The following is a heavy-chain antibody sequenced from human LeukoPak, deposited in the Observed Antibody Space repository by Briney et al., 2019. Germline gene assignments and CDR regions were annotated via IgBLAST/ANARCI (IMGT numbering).Heavy chain of an antibody. J-gene: IGHJ6*03. CDR3: ARDLYVAYYYYYYMDV. V-gene: IGHV1-2*02. Sequence: GASVKVSCKASGYTFTGYYMHWVRQAPGQGLEWMGWINPNSGGTNYAQKFQGRVTMTRDTSISTAYMELSRLRSDDTAVYYCARDLYVAYYYYYYMDVWGKGTTVTISS. D-gene: IGHD2/OR15-2a*01. CDR2: INPNSGGT. CDR1: GYTFTGYY.